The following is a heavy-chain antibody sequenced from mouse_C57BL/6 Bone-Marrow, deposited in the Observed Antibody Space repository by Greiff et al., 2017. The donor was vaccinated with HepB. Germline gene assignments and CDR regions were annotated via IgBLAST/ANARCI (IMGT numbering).Heavy chain of an antibody. J-gene: IGHJ2*01. CDR3: ARSLLRRRDY. D-gene: IGHD1-1*01. CDR2: IYPGDGDT. V-gene: IGHV1-82*01. Sequence: QVQLQQSGPELVKPGASVKISCKASGYAFSSSWMNWVKQRPGTGLEWIGRIYPGDGDTNYNGKFKGKATLTADKSSSTAYMQLSSLTSEDSAVYFCARSLLRRRDYWGQGTTLTVSS. CDR1: GYAFSSSW.